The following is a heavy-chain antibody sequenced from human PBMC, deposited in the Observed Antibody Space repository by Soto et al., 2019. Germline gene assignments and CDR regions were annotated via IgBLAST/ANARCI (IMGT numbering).Heavy chain of an antibody. CDR1: GFTVSSNY. D-gene: IGHD3-3*01. Sequence: EVQLVESGGGLVQPGGSLRLSCAASGFTVSSNYMSWVRQAPGKGLEWVSVIYSGGSTYYADSVKGRFTISRHNSKNTLHLQMNSLRAEDTAVYYCAGASGYGGGYYYYMDVWGKGTTVTVSS. CDR3: AGASGYGGGYYYYMDV. J-gene: IGHJ6*03. V-gene: IGHV3-53*04. CDR2: IYSGGST.